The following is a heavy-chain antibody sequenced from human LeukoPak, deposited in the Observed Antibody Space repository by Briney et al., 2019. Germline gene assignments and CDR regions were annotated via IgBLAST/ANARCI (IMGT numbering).Heavy chain of an antibody. J-gene: IGHJ5*02. CDR2: IYHSGST. Sequence: PSETLSLTCTVSGDSISTYYWSWIRQSPGKGLEWIGYIYHSGSTKYNPSLKSRVTISVDTSKKQFSLKLSSVTAADTAVYYCARGRLYPGFDPWGQGTLVTVSS. CDR3: ARGRLYPGFDP. CDR1: GDSISTYY. V-gene: IGHV4-59*01.